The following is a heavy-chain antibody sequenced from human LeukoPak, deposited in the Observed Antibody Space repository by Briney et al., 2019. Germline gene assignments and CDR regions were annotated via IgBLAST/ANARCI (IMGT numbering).Heavy chain of an antibody. CDR3: ARLGFRTGDNSLADY. CDR2: IFYSGST. CDR1: GGSISGYY. V-gene: IGHV4-59*08. J-gene: IGHJ4*02. Sequence: SETLSLTCTVSGGSISGYYWSWIRQPPGKGLECIGYIFYSGSTNYNPSFKSRVSISLDTSKSQFSLKLTSVAAADTAMYYCARLGFRTGDNSLADYWGRGTQVTVSS. D-gene: IGHD2-8*02.